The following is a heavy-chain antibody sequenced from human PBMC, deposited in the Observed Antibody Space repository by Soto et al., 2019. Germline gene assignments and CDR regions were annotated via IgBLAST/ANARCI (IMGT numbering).Heavy chain of an antibody. CDR2: IYGGGTT. D-gene: IGHD6-19*01. CDR1: GFTVSSKY. J-gene: IGHJ4*02. CDR3: VQTTGWPGFDF. Sequence: EVQLVESGGGLIQPGGSLRLSCAASGFTVSSKYMTWVRQAPGKGLEWVSVIYGGGTTYYADSVKGRFTISRDNSKSKLYLQVNSLRAGDTAVYYCVQTTGWPGFDFWGQGTLVTVSS. V-gene: IGHV3-53*01.